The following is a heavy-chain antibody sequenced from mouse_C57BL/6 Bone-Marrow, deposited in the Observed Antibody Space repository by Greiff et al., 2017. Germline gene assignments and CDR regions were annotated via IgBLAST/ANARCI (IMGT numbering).Heavy chain of an antibody. CDR3: ASGVYYYSSSYFDV. CDR2: IYPGGGYT. J-gene: IGHJ1*03. CDR1: GYTFTNYW. V-gene: IGHV1-63*01. D-gene: IGHD1-1*01. Sequence: VQLQQSGAELVRPGTSVKMSCKASGYTFTNYWIGWAKQRPGHGLEWIGDIYPGGGYTNYNEKFKGKATLTADKSSSTAYLQVSSLTSEDSAIYYCASGVYYYSSSYFDVWGTGTTVTVSS.